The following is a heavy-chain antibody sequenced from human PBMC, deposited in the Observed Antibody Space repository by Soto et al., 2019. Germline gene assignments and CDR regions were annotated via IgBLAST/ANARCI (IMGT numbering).Heavy chain of an antibody. CDR3: ARRSLGAWNGPYFDY. Sequence: QVQLQQWGAGLLKPSETLSLTCAVYGGSFSGYYWSWIRQPPGKGLEWIGEINHSGSTNYNPSLKSRVTISVDTSKNQFSLKLSSVTAADTAVYYCARRSLGAWNGPYFDYWGQGTLVTVSS. CDR2: INHSGST. D-gene: IGHD1-1*01. V-gene: IGHV4-34*01. CDR1: GGSFSGYY. J-gene: IGHJ4*02.